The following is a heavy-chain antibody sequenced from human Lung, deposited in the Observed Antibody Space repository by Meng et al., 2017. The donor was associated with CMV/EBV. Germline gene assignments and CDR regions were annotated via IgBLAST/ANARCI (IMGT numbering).Heavy chain of an antibody. J-gene: IGHJ3*02. CDR3: AREKEGRMSKISAFDI. V-gene: IGHV3-66*02. CDR2: IYAGGST. CDR1: GFTVINNY. Sequence: ESXKISXXASGFTVINNYMNWVRQAPGKGLEWVSIIYAGGSTDYADSVNGRFTISRDNSKNTLYLQMNSLRPEDTAVYYCAREKEGRMSKISAFDIWGQGTXVTVSS. D-gene: IGHD5-24*01.